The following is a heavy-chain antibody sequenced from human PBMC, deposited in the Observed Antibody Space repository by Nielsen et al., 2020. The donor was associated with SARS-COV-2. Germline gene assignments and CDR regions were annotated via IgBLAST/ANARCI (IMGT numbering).Heavy chain of an antibody. CDR1: GYSFTSYW. V-gene: IGHV5-51*01. D-gene: IGHD3-22*01. J-gene: IGHJ6*02. CDR3: ARLGYYYDSSGYYSDYYGMDV. CDR2: IYPGGSDT. Sequence: GESLKISCQGSGYSFTSYWIGWVRQMPGKGLEWMGIIYPGGSDTRYSPSFQGQVTISADKSISTAYLQWSSLKASDTAMYYCARLGYYYDSSGYYSDYYGMDVWGQGTTVTVSS.